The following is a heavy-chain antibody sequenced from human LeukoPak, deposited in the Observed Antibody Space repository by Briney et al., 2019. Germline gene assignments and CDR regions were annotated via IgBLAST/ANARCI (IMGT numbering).Heavy chain of an antibody. D-gene: IGHD3-3*01. J-gene: IGHJ4*02. CDR2: IYYSGST. V-gene: IGHV4-39*01. CDR3: ARLFSSGTYYFDY. CDR1: GGSISSSSYY. Sequence: PSETLSLTCTVSGGSISSSSYYWGWTRQPPGKGLEWIGSIYYSGSTYYNPSLKSRVTISVDTSKNQFSLNLSSVTAADTAVYYCARLFSSGTYYFDYWGQGTLVTVSS.